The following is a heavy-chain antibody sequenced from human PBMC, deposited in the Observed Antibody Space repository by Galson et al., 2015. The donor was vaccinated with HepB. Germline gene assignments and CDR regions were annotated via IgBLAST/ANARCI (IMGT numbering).Heavy chain of an antibody. CDR1: GFTFSSYA. V-gene: IGHV3-30*04. Sequence: SLRLSCAASGFTFSSYAMHWVRQAPGKGLEWVAVISYDGSNKYYADSVKGRFTISRDNSKNTLYLQMNSLRAEDTAVYYCATNRDGYNTPGYFDYWGQGTLVTVSS. CDR2: ISYDGSNK. J-gene: IGHJ4*02. CDR3: ATNRDGYNTPGYFDY. D-gene: IGHD5-24*01.